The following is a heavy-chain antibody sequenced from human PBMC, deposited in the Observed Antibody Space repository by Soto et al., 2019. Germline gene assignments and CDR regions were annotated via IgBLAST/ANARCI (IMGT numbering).Heavy chain of an antibody. D-gene: IGHD6-13*01. Sequence: GGSLRLSCAASGFTVSSNYVSWVRQAPGKGLEWVSVIYSGGSTYYADSVKGRFTISRDNSKNTLYLQMNSLRAEDTAVYYCAKWGQQLAGIDPWGQGTLVTVSS. CDR3: AKWGQQLAGIDP. CDR2: IYSGGST. J-gene: IGHJ5*02. V-gene: IGHV3-53*01. CDR1: GFTVSSNY.